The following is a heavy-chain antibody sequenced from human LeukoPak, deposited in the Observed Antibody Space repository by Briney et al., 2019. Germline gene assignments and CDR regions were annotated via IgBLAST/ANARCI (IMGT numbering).Heavy chain of an antibody. V-gene: IGHV4-30-4*08. D-gene: IGHD3-3*01. CDR2: IFYSGSP. Sequence: PSQTLSLTCTVSGGSISSGDYYWSWIRQPPGKGLEWIGYIFYSGSPYYNPSLKSRVSISIDTSKNQFSLKVSSVTAADTAVYYCARDVITIFGVVTRPWGQGTLVTVSS. CDR3: ARDVITIFGVVTRP. J-gene: IGHJ5*02. CDR1: GGSISSGDYY.